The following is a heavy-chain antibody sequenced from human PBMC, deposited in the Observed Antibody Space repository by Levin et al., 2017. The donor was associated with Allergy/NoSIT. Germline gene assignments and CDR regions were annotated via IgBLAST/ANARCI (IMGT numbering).Heavy chain of an antibody. V-gene: IGHV1-18*01. J-gene: IGHJ3*02. CDR2: ISAYNGNT. CDR3: ARDEAVGAPDAFDI. D-gene: IGHD1-26*01. CDR1: GYTFTSYG. Sequence: PGESLKISCKASGYTFTSYGISWVRQAPGQGLEWMGWISAYNGNTNYAQKLQGRVTMTTDTFTSTAYMELRSLRSDDTAVYYCARDEAVGAPDAFDIWGQGTMVTVSS.